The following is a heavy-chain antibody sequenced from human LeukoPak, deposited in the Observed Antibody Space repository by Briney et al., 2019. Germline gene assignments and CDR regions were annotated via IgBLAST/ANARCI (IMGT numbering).Heavy chain of an antibody. CDR3: ARVLGWKDY. CDR2: IYYSGST. J-gene: IGHJ4*02. V-gene: IGHV4-39*01. D-gene: IGHD1-1*01. CDR1: GGSISRGIFY. Sequence: SETLSLTCTVSGGSISRGIFYWGWIRQPPGKGLEWIGSIYYSGSTYYNPSLKSRVTISVDTSKNQFSLKLSSVTAADTAVYYCARVLGWKDYWDQGTLVTVPS.